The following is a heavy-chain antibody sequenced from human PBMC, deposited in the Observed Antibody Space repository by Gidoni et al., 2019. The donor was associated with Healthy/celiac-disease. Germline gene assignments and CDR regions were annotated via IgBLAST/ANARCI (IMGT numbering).Heavy chain of an antibody. CDR3: ARDFTYYYDSSGYSDAFDI. D-gene: IGHD3-22*01. V-gene: IGHV1-18*01. CDR2: ISAYNGNT. Sequence: QVQLVQSGAEGKKPGASVKVSCKASGYTVTSDGIGWVRQAPGQGLEWMGWISAYNGNTNYAQKLQGRVTMTTDTSTSTAYMELRSLRSDDTAVYYCARDFTYYYDSSGYSDAFDIWGQGTMVTVSS. CDR1: GYTVTSDG. J-gene: IGHJ3*02.